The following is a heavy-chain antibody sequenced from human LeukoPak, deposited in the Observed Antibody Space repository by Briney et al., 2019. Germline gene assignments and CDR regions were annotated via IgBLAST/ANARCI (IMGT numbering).Heavy chain of an antibody. J-gene: IGHJ4*02. CDR2: INSDGSST. V-gene: IGHV3-74*01. CDR1: GFTFSSYW. CDR3: ARDLSYYDSSGYSAY. Sequence: GGSLRLSCAASGFTFSSYWMHWVRQAPGKGLVWVSRINSDGSSTSYADSVKGRFTISRDNAKDTLYLQMNSLRAEDTAVYFCARDLSYYDSSGYSAYWGQGTLVTVSS. D-gene: IGHD3-22*01.